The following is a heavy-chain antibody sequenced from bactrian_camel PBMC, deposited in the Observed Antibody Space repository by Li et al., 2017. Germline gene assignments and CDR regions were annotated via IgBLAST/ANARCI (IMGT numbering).Heavy chain of an antibody. Sequence: HVQLVESGGGSVQAGGSLRLSCTASRYRYRVGSTCMAWFRQSPGNEREGVATLFTGSGRTAYAHSVKGRFTISRNNALKSLYLQMNSLTPEDTAIYYCAAKVWCEAPHYIYWGQGTQVTVS. D-gene: IGHD2*01. CDR2: LFTGSGRT. V-gene: IGHV3S1*01. CDR1: RYRYRVGSTC. J-gene: IGHJ4*01. CDR3: AAKVWCEAPHYIY.